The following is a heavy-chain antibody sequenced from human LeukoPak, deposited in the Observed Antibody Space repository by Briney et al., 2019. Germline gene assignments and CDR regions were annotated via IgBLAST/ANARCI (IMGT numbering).Heavy chain of an antibody. J-gene: IGHJ6*02. CDR1: GFTFSSYG. D-gene: IGHD3-16*01. CDR2: ISYDGSNK. CDR3: AKSLLRLDYYYGMDV. V-gene: IGHV3-30*18. Sequence: PGGSLRLSCAASGFTFSSYGMHWVRQAPGKGLEWVAVISYDGSNKYYADSVKGRFTISRDNSKNTLYLQMNSLRAEDTAVYYCAKSLLRLDYYYGMDVWGQGTTVTVSS.